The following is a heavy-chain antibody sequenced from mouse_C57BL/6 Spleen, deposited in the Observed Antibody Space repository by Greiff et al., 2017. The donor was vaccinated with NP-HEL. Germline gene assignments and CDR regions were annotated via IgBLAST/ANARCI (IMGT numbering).Heavy chain of an antibody. CDR3: ARDHTTVVATNHYYAMDY. D-gene: IGHD1-1*01. CDR2: ISDGGSYT. V-gene: IGHV5-4*01. CDR1: GFTFSSYA. J-gene: IGHJ4*01. Sequence: EVQLVESGGGLVKPGGSLKLSCAASGFTFSSYAMSSVRQTPEKRLEWVATISDGGSYTYYPDNVKGRFTISRDNAKNNLYLQMSHLKSEDTAMYYCARDHTTVVATNHYYAMDYWGQGTSVTVSS.